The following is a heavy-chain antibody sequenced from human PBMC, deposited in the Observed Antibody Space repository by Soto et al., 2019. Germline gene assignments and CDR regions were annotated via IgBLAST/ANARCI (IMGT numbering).Heavy chain of an antibody. CDR1: GFTFSDHG. CDR2: ISGSVGST. CDR3: AKDRTIASRTFDS. J-gene: IGHJ4*02. D-gene: IGHD6-6*01. Sequence: GGSLRLSCTASGFTFSDHGMHWVRQAPGKGLVWVASISGSVGSTFYADSVKGRFTISRDNYLNTLDLQMNSLRAEDTAVYYCAKDRTIASRTFDSWGQGALVTVSS. V-gene: IGHV3-23*01.